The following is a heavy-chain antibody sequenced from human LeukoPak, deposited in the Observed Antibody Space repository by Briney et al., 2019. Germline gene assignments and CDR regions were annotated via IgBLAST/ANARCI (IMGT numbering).Heavy chain of an antibody. D-gene: IGHD6-13*01. V-gene: IGHV3-53*01. CDR3: VRDHGSNWYSYFDF. CDR1: GFTVGDHY. Sequence: GGSLRLSCAVSGFTVGDHYMSWVRQAPGQGLEWVSVIYSSGGTYSAESLKGRFTSARDVAKNVVYLQMNNLSAEDTAIYYCVRDHGSNWYSYFDFWGQGALVTVSS. CDR2: IYSSGGT. J-gene: IGHJ4*02.